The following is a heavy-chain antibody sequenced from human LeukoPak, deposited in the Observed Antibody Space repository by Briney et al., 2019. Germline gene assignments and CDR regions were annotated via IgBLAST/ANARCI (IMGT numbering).Heavy chain of an antibody. CDR2: INPNSGDT. J-gene: IGHJ6*03. D-gene: IGHD6-6*01. V-gene: IGHV1-8*03. Sequence: GASVKVSCKASGYTFTAYDTDWVRQAPGQGLEWMGWINPNSGDTGYAQKFQGRVTITRNTSISTAYTELSSLRSEDTAVYYCARGAGSSSAYYYYYYYMDVWGKGTPVTLSS. CDR3: ARGAGSSSAYYYYYYYMDV. CDR1: GYTFTAYD.